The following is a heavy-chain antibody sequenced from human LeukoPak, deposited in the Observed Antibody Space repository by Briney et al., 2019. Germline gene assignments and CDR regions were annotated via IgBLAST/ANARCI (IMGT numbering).Heavy chain of an antibody. Sequence: ASVKVSCKASGYPFSTYGISWVRQAPGQGLQWMAWISTHNGKTDYAQNFQDRVTVTRDTSTSTVYMELSSLRSEDTAVYYCARGLPAMVRGVRYNWFDPWGQGTLVTVSS. J-gene: IGHJ5*02. CDR3: ARGLPAMVRGVRYNWFDP. CDR1: GYPFSTYG. V-gene: IGHV1-18*01. CDR2: ISTHNGKT. D-gene: IGHD3-10*01.